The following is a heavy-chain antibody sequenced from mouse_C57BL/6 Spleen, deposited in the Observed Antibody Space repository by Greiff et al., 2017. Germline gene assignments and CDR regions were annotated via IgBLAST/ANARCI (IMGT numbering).Heavy chain of an antibody. J-gene: IGHJ2*01. CDR1: GYTFTDYY. CDR3: AGSNYLYYFDY. D-gene: IGHD2-5*01. Sequence: QVQLQQSGAELVKPGASVKISCKASGYTFTDYYINWVKQRPGQGLEWIGKIGPGSGSTYFNEKFQGKATLTADKSSSTAYMQLSSLTSEDSAVYFCAGSNYLYYFDYWGQGTTLTVSS. CDR2: IGPGSGST. V-gene: IGHV1-77*01.